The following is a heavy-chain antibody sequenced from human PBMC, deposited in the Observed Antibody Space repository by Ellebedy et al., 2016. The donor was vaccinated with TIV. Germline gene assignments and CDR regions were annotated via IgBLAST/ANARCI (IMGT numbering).Heavy chain of an antibody. V-gene: IGHV3-15*01. J-gene: IGHJ4*02. Sequence: GESLKISXAASGFTFSSYAMSWVRQAPGKGLEWVGRIKSKTDGGTTDYAAPVKGRFTISRDDSKNTLYLQMNSLKTEDTAVYYCTTDMEYYYDSSGYFVLDYWGQGTLVTVSS. CDR2: IKSKTDGGTT. CDR1: GFTFSSYA. D-gene: IGHD3-22*01. CDR3: TTDMEYYYDSSGYFVLDY.